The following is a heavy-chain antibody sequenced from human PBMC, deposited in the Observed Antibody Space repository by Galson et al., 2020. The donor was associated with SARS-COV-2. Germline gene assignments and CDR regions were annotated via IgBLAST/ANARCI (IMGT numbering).Heavy chain of an antibody. CDR2: FDPDDGET. CDR3: ATDYAYNWKDGSLDY. J-gene: IGHJ4*02. Sequence: ASVKVSCKVSGYTLTELYMHWVRQAPAKGLEWMGGFDPDDGETIYAQKFQGRVTMTEDTSTDTAYMELSSLRSEDTAVYYCATDYAYNWKDGSLDYWGQGTLVTVSS. D-gene: IGHD1-1*01. CDR1: GYTLTELY. V-gene: IGHV1-24*01.